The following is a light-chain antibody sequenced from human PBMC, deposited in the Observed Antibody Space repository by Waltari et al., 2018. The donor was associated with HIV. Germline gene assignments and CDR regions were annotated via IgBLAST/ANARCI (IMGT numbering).Light chain of an antibody. CDR2: DVY. Sequence: QSALTQPASVSGSPGQSITISCTGTSSDVGAYEYVSWYQKHPGKVPKLLIYDVYNRPSRISNRFSGSKPGNTASLTSSGLQAEDEAAYYCASFTSGRLNVFGTGTKVTVL. J-gene: IGLJ1*01. CDR3: ASFTSGRLNV. V-gene: IGLV2-14*03. CDR1: SSDVGAYEY.